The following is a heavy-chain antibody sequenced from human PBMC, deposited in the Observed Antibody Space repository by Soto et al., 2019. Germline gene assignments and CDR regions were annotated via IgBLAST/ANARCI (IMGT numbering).Heavy chain of an antibody. D-gene: IGHD1-26*01. CDR1: GFTFSSYA. V-gene: IGHV3-23*01. Sequence: QLGGSLRLSCAASGFTFSSYAMSWVRQAPGKGLEWVSAISGSGGSTYYADSVKGRFTISRDNSKNTLYLQMNSLRAEDTAVYYCAKVEWDPRFGWFDPWGQGTLVTVSS. J-gene: IGHJ5*02. CDR3: AKVEWDPRFGWFDP. CDR2: ISGSGGST.